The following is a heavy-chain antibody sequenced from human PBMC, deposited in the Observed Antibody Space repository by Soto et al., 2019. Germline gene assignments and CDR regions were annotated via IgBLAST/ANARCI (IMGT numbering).Heavy chain of an antibody. J-gene: IGHJ4*02. Sequence: GGSLRLSCAASGFSFSSYGMSWVRQAPGKGLEWVSGISGRSESIYYADSVKGRFTISRDNSKNTLYLQMNSLRAEDTAVYYCAKGSYGDYDPDYWGQGTLVTVSS. CDR2: ISGRSESI. CDR1: GFSFSSYG. CDR3: AKGSYGDYDPDY. D-gene: IGHD4-17*01. V-gene: IGHV3-23*01.